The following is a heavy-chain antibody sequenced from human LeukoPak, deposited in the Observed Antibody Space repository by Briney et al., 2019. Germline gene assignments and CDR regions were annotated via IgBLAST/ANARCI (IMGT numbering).Heavy chain of an antibody. CDR3: ARGLGVTGTSEFDY. J-gene: IGHJ4*02. D-gene: IGHD1-20*01. CDR1: GYTFTSYD. V-gene: IGHV1-8*01. Sequence: ASVKVSCKASGYTFTSYDINWVRQATGQGLEWMGWMNPNSGNTGYAQKFQGRVTITRNTSISTAYMELSSLRSEDTAVYYCARGLGVTGTSEFDYWGQGTLVTVSS. CDR2: MNPNSGNT.